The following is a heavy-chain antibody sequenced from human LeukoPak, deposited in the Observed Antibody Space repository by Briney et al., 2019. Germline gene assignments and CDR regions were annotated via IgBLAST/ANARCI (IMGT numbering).Heavy chain of an antibody. J-gene: IGHJ5*02. CDR1: GGTFSSYA. D-gene: IGHD2-15*01. CDR3: ARALGYCSGGSCTRGYNWFDP. V-gene: IGHV1-69*01. Sequence: ASVKVSCKASGGTFSSYAISWVRQAPGQGLEWMGGIIPIFGTANYAQKFQGRVTITADESTSTAYMELSSLRSEDTAVYYCARALGYCSGGSCTRGYNWFDPWGQGTLVTVSS. CDR2: IIPIFGTA.